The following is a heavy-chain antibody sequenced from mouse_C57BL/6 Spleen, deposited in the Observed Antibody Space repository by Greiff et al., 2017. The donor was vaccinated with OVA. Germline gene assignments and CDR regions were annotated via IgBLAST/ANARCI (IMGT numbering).Heavy chain of an antibody. CDR2: INPGSGGT. V-gene: IGHV1-54*01. D-gene: IGHD1-1*01. CDR1: GYAFTNYL. J-gene: IGHJ3*01. CDR3: ARYGKFITTVVAPFAY. Sequence: LQESGAELVRPGTSVKVSCKASGYAFTNYLIEWVKQRPGQGLEWIGVINPGSGGTNYNEKFKGKATLTADKSSSTAYMQLSSLTSEDSAVYFCARYGKFITTVVAPFAYWGQGTLVTVSA.